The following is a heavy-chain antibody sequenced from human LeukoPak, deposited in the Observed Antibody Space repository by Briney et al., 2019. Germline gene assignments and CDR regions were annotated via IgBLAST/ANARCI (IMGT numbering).Heavy chain of an antibody. Sequence: SQTLSLTCTVSGGSISSGDYYWSWIRQPPGKGLEWIGYIYYSGSTYYNPSLKSRVTISVDTSKNQFSLKLSSVTAADTAVYYCARALAAAGSEDYWGQGTLVTVSS. V-gene: IGHV4-30-4*01. D-gene: IGHD6-13*01. CDR1: GGSISSGDYY. CDR2: IYYSGST. CDR3: ARALAAAGSEDY. J-gene: IGHJ4*02.